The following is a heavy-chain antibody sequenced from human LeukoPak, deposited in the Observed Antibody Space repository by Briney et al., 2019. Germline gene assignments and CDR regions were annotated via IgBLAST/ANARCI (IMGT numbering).Heavy chain of an antibody. D-gene: IGHD5-18*01. CDR1: GFTFSSYG. CDR2: ISGSGGST. Sequence: GGSLRLSCAASGFTFSSYGMHWVRQAPGKGLEWVSAISGSGGSTYYADSVKGRFTISRDNSKNTLYLQMNSLRAEDTAVYYCAKDRRGYSYGYDFDYWGQGTLVTVSS. CDR3: AKDRRGYSYGYDFDY. V-gene: IGHV3-23*01. J-gene: IGHJ4*02.